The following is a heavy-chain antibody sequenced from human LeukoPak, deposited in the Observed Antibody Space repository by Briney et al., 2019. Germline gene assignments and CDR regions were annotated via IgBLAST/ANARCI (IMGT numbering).Heavy chain of an antibody. CDR1: GFTFSSYG. CDR2: ISYDGSNK. J-gene: IGHJ4*02. Sequence: PGGSLRLSCAASGFTFSSYGMHWVRQAPGKGLEWVAVISYDGSNKYYADSVKGRFTISRDNSKNTLYLQMNSLRAEDTAVYYCARDRWTMVRGVILHWGQGTLVTVSS. CDR3: ARDRWTMVRGVILH. D-gene: IGHD3-10*01. V-gene: IGHV3-30*03.